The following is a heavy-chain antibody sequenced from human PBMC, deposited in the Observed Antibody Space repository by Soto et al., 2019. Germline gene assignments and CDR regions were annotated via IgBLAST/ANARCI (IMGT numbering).Heavy chain of an antibody. J-gene: IGHJ4*02. CDR3: ASKGYGSGSYYSYAY. V-gene: IGHV4-4*02. CDR2: IYHSGST. Sequence: PSETLSLTXAVSGGSISSSNWWSWVRQPPGKGLEWIGEIYHSGSTNYNPSLKSRVTISVDKPKNQFSLKLSSVTAADTAVYYCASKGYGSGSYYSYAYWGQGTLVTVSS. D-gene: IGHD3-10*01. CDR1: GGSISSSNW.